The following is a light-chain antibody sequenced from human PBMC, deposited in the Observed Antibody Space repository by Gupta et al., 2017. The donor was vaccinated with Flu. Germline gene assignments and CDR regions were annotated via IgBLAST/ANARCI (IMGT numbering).Light chain of an antibody. CDR3: QKYDSAPPGLT. J-gene: IGKJ4*01. V-gene: IGKV1-27*01. CDR1: QGISNY. CDR2: TAS. Sequence: DIQMTQSPSSLSASVGDRVTITCRASQGISNYLAWYQQQPGTVPKLLIYTASALQSGVPSRFSGSGSGTDFTLTISSLQPEDVATYYCQKYDSAPPGLTFGGGTKVEIK.